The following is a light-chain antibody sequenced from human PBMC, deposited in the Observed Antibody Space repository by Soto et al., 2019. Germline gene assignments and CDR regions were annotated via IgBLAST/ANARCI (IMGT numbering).Light chain of an antibody. Sequence: QAVVTQEPSLTVSPGGTVTLTCASSAGAVTSGYSPNWFQQIPGQAPRALIYSTTYKYSWTPARFSGSLLGDRAALTLSGVQPEDEADYCCLLYCGRVWVFGGGTKLTVL. CDR2: STT. CDR3: LLYCGRVWV. CDR1: AGAVTSGYS. V-gene: IGLV7-43*01. J-gene: IGLJ3*02.